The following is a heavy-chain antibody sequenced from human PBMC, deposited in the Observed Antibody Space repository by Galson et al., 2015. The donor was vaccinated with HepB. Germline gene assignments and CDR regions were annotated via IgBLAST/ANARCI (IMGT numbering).Heavy chain of an antibody. Sequence: SLRLSCAASGFTFSTFAMTWVRQAPGKGLEWVSVIFAGGDNPYYANSVKGRFTISRDNSKNTLFLHTNNLSAEDTAVYYCAKGYGYFDYWGQGTLVTVSS. D-gene: IGHD3-16*01. CDR1: GFTFSTFA. V-gene: IGHV3-23*01. J-gene: IGHJ4*02. CDR2: IFAGGDNP. CDR3: AKGYGYFDY.